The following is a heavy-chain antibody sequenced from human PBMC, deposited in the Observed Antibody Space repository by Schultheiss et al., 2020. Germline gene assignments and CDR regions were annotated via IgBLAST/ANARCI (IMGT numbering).Heavy chain of an antibody. Sequence: SQTLSLTCTVSGGSISSYYWSWIRQPPGKGLEWIGEIYHSGSTNYNPSLKSRVTISVDKSKNQFSLKLSSVTAADTAVYYCARVVHYGSGSYNDYWGQGTLVTVSS. CDR3: ARVVHYGSGSYNDY. J-gene: IGHJ4*02. D-gene: IGHD3-10*01. CDR2: IYHSGST. V-gene: IGHV4-59*12. CDR1: GGSISSYY.